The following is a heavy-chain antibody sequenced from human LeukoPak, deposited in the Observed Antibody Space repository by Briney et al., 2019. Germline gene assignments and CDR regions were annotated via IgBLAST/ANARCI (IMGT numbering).Heavy chain of an antibody. D-gene: IGHD2-21*02. Sequence: PSETLSLTCTVSGYSISSGYYWGWIRQPPGKGLEWIGSIYHSGSTYYNPSLKSRVTISVDTSKNQFSLKLSSVTAADTAVYYCARLTAYCGGDCSDYWGQGTLDTVSS. J-gene: IGHJ4*02. V-gene: IGHV4-38-2*02. CDR1: GYSISSGYY. CDR3: ARLTAYCGGDCSDY. CDR2: IYHSGST.